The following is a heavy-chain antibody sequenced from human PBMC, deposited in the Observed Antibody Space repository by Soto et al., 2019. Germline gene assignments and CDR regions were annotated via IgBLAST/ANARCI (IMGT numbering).Heavy chain of an antibody. V-gene: IGHV4-4*02. CDR2: IYHSGSI. CDR1: NASISSRKW. CDR3: ASKFGELLADAFDI. J-gene: IGHJ3*02. Sequence: QVQLQESGPGLVKPSGTLSLTCTVSNASISSRKWWTWVRQTPGKGLEWIGEIYHSGSINHNPSLKSRVTMSIDKSKNQFSLKLSSVTAADTAVYYCASKFGELLADAFDIWGQGTMVTVSS. D-gene: IGHD3-10*01.